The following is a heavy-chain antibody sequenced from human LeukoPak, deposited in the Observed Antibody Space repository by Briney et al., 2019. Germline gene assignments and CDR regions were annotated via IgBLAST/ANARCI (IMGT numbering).Heavy chain of an antibody. CDR2: LNPNSGGT. CDR1: GYTFTDSY. V-gene: IGHV1-2*02. CDR3: ARDQEGGSGTFDP. J-gene: IGHJ5*02. D-gene: IGHD3-10*01. Sequence: ASVKVSCKASGYTFTDSYMHWVRQAPGQGLEWMGWLNPNSGGTNYAQKFQGRVTMTRDTSISTAYMELSGLTSDDTAVYYCARDQEGGSGTFDPWGQGTLVTVSS.